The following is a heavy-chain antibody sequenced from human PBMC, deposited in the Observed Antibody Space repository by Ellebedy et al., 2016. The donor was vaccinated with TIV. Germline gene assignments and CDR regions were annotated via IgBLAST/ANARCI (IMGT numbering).Heavy chain of an antibody. D-gene: IGHD6-19*01. Sequence: GESLKISCAASGFTFSSYSMNWVRQAPGKGLEWVSYISSSGSTIYYADSVKGRFTISRDNAKNSLYLQMNSLRAEDTAVYYCARERLGPPMGIAVADLYYYYGMDVWGQGTTVTVSS. CDR3: ARERLGPPMGIAVADLYYYYGMDV. CDR1: GFTFSSYS. J-gene: IGHJ6*02. CDR2: ISSSGSTI. V-gene: IGHV3-48*04.